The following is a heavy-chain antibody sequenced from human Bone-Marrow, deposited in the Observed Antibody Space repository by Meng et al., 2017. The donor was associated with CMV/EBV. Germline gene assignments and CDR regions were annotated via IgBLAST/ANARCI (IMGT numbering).Heavy chain of an antibody. D-gene: IGHD2-2*01. CDR1: GGSISSYY. Sequence: SETLFLTCTVSGGSISSYYWSWIRQPAGKGLEWIGRIYTSGSTNYNPSLKSRVTMSVDTSKNQFSLKLSSVTAADTAVYCCARGGRWGYQLLLGPGGYFDYWGQGTLVTVSS. CDR3: ARGGRWGYQLLLGPGGYFDY. J-gene: IGHJ4*02. CDR2: IYTSGST. V-gene: IGHV4-4*07.